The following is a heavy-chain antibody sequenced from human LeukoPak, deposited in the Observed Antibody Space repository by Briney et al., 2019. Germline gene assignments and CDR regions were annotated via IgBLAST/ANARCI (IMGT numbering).Heavy chain of an antibody. CDR1: GGSISSYY. J-gene: IGHJ4*02. V-gene: IGHV4-59*01. Sequence: PSETLSLTCTVSGGSISSYYWSWLRQPPGKGLEWIGYIYYSGSTNYNPSLKSRVTISVDTSKNQFSLKLSSVTAADTAVYYCARDLESTGYFDYWGQGTLVTVSS. D-gene: IGHD2-8*02. CDR3: ARDLESTGYFDY. CDR2: IYYSGST.